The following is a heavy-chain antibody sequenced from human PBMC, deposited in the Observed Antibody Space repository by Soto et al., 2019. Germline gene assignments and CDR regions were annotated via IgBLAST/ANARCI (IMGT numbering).Heavy chain of an antibody. CDR3: ARARGSGYDSYYYYYYMDV. D-gene: IGHD5-12*01. V-gene: IGHV4-4*02. CDR1: SGSISSSNW. CDR2: IYHSGST. J-gene: IGHJ6*03. Sequence: SETLSLSCAVSSGSISSSNWWSWVRQPPGKGLEWIGEIYHSGSTNYNPSLKSRVTISVDKSKNQFSLKLSSVTAADTAVYYCARARGSGYDSYYYYYYMDVWGKGTTVTVSS.